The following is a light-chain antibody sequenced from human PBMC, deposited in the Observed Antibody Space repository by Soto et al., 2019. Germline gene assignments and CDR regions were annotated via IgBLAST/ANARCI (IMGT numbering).Light chain of an antibody. CDR3: QQYSNGPPIT. V-gene: IGKV3D-20*02. CDR1: QSVSSIY. CDR2: DTS. Sequence: ELVLTPTAGTLSLSPRERASLXCSSSQSVSSIYLAWYQQKPGQAPRLLIYDTSTRATGIPDRFSGSGSGTEFTLTISRLQSEDFAVYYCQQYSNGPPITFGHGTRLEI. J-gene: IGKJ5*01.